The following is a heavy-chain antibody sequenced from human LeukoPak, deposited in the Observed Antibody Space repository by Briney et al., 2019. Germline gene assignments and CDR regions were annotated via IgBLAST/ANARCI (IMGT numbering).Heavy chain of an antibody. Sequence: SVKVSCKASGGTFSSYAISWVRQAPGQGLEWMGGIIPIFGTANYAQKFQGRVTITADESTSTAYMELSSLRSEDTAVYYCARGELPPYYDSSGYYYAHWGQGTLVTVSS. D-gene: IGHD3-22*01. V-gene: IGHV1-69*13. CDR3: ARGELPPYYDSSGYYYAH. CDR2: IIPIFGTA. J-gene: IGHJ4*02. CDR1: GGTFSSYA.